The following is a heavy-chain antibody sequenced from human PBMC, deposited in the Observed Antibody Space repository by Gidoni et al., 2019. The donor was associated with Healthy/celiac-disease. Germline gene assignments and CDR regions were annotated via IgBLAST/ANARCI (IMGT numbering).Heavy chain of an antibody. CDR2: ISGSGCSS. CDR3: AKDVERLGELSFFDY. CDR1: GFTFSSYA. Sequence: EVQLVESGGGLVPTGGSLRLSWSASGFTFSSYAMSWVRQAPGKGLELVSAISGSGCSSYYEASVKGRFTISRDNSKNTLYLQMNSLIAEYTAEYYCAKDVERLGELSFFDYWGQGTLVTVSS. V-gene: IGHV3-23*04. J-gene: IGHJ4*02. D-gene: IGHD3-16*02.